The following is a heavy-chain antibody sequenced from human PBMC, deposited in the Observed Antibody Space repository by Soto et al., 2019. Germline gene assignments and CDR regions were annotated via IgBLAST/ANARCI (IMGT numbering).Heavy chain of an antibody. CDR1: GFIFSNHA. CDR2: ISAGGNLI. V-gene: IGHV3-23*01. Sequence: PGGSLRLSCAASGFIFSNHAMSWVRQVPGKGPEWVSGISAGGNLIYYADSVRGRFTMSRDNSKNMLYLQMNSLRAEDTAVYFCAKRQGIGAAAKNFDFWGQGARVTVSS. J-gene: IGHJ4*02. CDR3: AKRQGIGAAAKNFDF. D-gene: IGHD6-13*01.